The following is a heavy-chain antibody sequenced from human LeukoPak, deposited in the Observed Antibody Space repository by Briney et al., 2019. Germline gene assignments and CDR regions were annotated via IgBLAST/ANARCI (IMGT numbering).Heavy chain of an antibody. D-gene: IGHD3-16*01. V-gene: IGHV3-21*01. Sequence: PGGSLRLSCAASGFTFSSYSMNWVRQAPGKGLEWVPSISSRSTYIYHADSVKGRFTISRDIAKNSLFLQMNSLRAEDTAVYFCAKSTRAVMAMMDVWGKGTTVTVSS. CDR1: GFTFSSYS. CDR3: AKSTRAVMAMMDV. J-gene: IGHJ6*04. CDR2: ISSRSTYI.